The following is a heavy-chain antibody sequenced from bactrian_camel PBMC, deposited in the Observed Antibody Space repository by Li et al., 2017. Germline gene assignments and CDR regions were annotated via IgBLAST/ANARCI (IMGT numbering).Heavy chain of an antibody. CDR2: TPTFGSA. Sequence: QVQLVESGGGSVQAGGSLRLSCRYNHRGNCMGWFRQAPGKEREGVATTPTFGSATYADSVKGRFTISKDNAKKTLYLQMRGLKGEDAAMYYCAAGPWSGTCDPQRTLPYWGQGTQVTVS. J-gene: IGHJ4*01. D-gene: IGHD6*01. CDR3: AAGPWSGTCDPQRTLPY. V-gene: IGHV3S53*01. CDR1: YNHRGNC.